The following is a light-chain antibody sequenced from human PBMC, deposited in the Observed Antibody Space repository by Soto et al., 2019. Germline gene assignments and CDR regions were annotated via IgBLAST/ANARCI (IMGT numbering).Light chain of an antibody. V-gene: IGKV3-20*01. Sequence: EIVLTQSPGTLSLSPGERATLSCRASQSVSSSYLAWYQQKPGQAPRLLIYVASSRATGIPVRFSGSGSGTDFPLTISRLEPEGLAVYYWQQYGSSPWTFGQGTKVKIK. CDR2: VAS. J-gene: IGKJ1*01. CDR3: QQYGSSPWT. CDR1: QSVSSSY.